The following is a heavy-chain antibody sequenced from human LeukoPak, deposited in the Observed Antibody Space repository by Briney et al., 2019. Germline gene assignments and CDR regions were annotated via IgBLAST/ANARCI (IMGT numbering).Heavy chain of an antibody. D-gene: IGHD6-19*01. CDR1: GYSFTSYW. J-gene: IGHJ4*02. V-gene: IGHV5-51*01. CDR3: ATLAVAGTPSHFDY. CDR2: IYPGDSDT. Sequence: GASLQISCKGSGYSFTSYWIGWVRQLPGKGLEWMGIIYPGDSDTRYSPSFQGQVTISADKSISTAYLQWSSLKASDTAMYYCATLAVAGTPSHFDYWGQGTLVTVSS.